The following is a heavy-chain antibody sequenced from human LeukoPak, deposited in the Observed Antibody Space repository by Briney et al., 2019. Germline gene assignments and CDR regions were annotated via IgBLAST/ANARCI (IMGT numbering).Heavy chain of an antibody. CDR3: ARVSWDYNTYMCYYYYMDV. CDR2: INSDGSST. Sequence: GGSLRLSCAASGFTSSWYWMYWGRQAPGKGLVWVSRINSDGSSTSYADSVKGRFTISRDNAKNTLYLQMNSLRAEDTAVYYCARVSWDYNTYMCYYYYMDVWGKGTTVTVSS. CDR1: GFTSSWYW. D-gene: IGHD4-11*01. J-gene: IGHJ6*03. V-gene: IGHV3-74*01.